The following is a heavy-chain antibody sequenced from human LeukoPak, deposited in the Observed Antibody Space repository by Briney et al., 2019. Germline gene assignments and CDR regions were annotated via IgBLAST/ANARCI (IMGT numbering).Heavy chain of an antibody. J-gene: IGHJ4*02. Sequence: GASVKVSCKASGYTFTSYDINWVRQATGQGLEWMGWMNPNSGNTGYAQKFQGRVTMTRNTSISTAYMELSSLRSEDTAVYYCALSGDGYSSSDFDYWGQGTLVTVSS. V-gene: IGHV1-8*01. D-gene: IGHD6-13*01. CDR2: MNPNSGNT. CDR3: ALSGDGYSSSDFDY. CDR1: GYTFTSYD.